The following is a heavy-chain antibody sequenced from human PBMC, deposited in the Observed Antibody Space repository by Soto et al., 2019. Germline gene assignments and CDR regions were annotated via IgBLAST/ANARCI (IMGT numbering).Heavy chain of an antibody. CDR2: IYYSGST. Sequence: PSETLSLTCTVSGGSISSYYWSWIRQPPGKGLEWIGYIYYSGSTNYNPSLKSRVTISVDTSKNQFSLKLSSVTAADTAVYYCARDRVAGDGYYYGMDVWGQGTTVTVSS. J-gene: IGHJ6*02. V-gene: IGHV4-59*01. CDR3: ARDRVAGDGYYYGMDV. D-gene: IGHD2-15*01. CDR1: GGSISSYY.